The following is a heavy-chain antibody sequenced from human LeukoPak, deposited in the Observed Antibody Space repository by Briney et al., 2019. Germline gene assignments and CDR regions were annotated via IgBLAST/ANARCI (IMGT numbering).Heavy chain of an antibody. V-gene: IGHV3-53*01. J-gene: IGHJ5*02. Sequence: GGSLRLSCAASGFTVSSYYMSWVRQAPGKGLEWVSIIYSDGTTYYADSVKGRFTVSRDNSKNTLYPQMNSLRAEDTAVYYCARLLGTSWGQGTLVTVSS. CDR1: GFTVSSYY. CDR2: IYSDGTT. CDR3: ARLLGTS. D-gene: IGHD2/OR15-2a*01.